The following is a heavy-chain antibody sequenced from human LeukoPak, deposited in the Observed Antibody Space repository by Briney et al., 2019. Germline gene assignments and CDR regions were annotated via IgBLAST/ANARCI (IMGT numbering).Heavy chain of an antibody. Sequence: GGSLRLSCAAFGFTFSSYAMSWVRQAPGKGLEWVSSISSSSSYIYYADSVKGRFTISRDNAKNSLYLQMNSLRAEDTAVYYCASPVGVRVWGQGTMVTVSS. V-gene: IGHV3-21*01. CDR2: ISSSSSYI. J-gene: IGHJ3*01. D-gene: IGHD3-10*01. CDR3: ASPVGVRV. CDR1: GFTFSSYA.